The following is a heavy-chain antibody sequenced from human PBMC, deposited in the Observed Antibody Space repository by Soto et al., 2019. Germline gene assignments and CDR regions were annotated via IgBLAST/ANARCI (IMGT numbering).Heavy chain of an antibody. CDR1: GGSISSYY. J-gene: IGHJ3*02. V-gene: IGHV4-59*08. D-gene: IGHD3-22*01. Sequence: QVQLQESGPGLVKPSETLSLTCTVSGGSISSYYWSWIRQPPGKGLEWIGYIYYSGSTNYNPSLKSAVTISVDTSKNQFPLTLSTVTAADTAVYYCARRDYYDIAAIDIWGQGTMVTVSS. CDR2: IYYSGST. CDR3: ARRDYYDIAAIDI.